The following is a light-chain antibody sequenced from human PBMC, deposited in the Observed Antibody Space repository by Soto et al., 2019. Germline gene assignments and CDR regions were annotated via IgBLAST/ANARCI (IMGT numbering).Light chain of an antibody. V-gene: IGLV2-14*01. CDR2: EVS. CDR1: SSDVGAYNY. CDR3: SSYTTSRAYV. Sequence: QSALTQPASVSGSPGQSITISCTGTSSDVGAYNYVSWYQQQSGKAPKLMIHEVSNRPSGVSNRFSGSKSGNTASLTISGLKAEDEADYYCSSYTTSRAYVFGIGTKV. J-gene: IGLJ1*01.